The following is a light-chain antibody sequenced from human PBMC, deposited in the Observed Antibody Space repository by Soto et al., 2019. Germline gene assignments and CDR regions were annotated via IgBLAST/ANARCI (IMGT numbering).Light chain of an antibody. Sequence: QSALTQPASVSGWPGQSITIYCTRCSSDVGGSNYVSWYQLSPGKAPKLLIYDVDRPSGVSNRFSGSKSGNTASLTISGLQAEDVADYYCNSYTSSGTVVFGGGTQLTVL. J-gene: IGLJ3*02. CDR1: SSDVGGSNY. V-gene: IGLV2-14*01. CDR3: NSYTSSGTVV. CDR2: DV.